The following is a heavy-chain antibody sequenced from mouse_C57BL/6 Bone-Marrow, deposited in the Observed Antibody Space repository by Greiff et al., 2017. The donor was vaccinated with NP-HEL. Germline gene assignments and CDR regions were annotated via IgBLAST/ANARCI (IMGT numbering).Heavy chain of an antibody. V-gene: IGHV14-4*01. CDR1: GFNIKDDY. CDR3: TTGDSSGYVDY. Sequence: DVKLQESGAELVRPGASVKLSCTASGFNIKDDYMHWVKQRPEQGLEWIGWIGPGNGDTEYASKFQGKATITADTSSNTAYLQLSSLTSEDTAVYYCTTGDSSGYVDYWGQGTTLTVSS. D-gene: IGHD3-2*02. J-gene: IGHJ2*01. CDR2: IGPGNGDT.